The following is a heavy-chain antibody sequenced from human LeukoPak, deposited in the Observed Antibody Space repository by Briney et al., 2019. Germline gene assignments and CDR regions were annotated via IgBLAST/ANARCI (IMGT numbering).Heavy chain of an antibody. Sequence: PGGSLRLSCAVSGFTVSSNYMTWVRQAPGKGPEWVSVIYRGGSTYYADSVKGRFTISRDSSKNTVYLQMNSLRAEDTAVYYCATGAGDNWYFDLWGRGTLVTVSS. CDR3: ATGAGDNWYFDL. V-gene: IGHV3-53*01. CDR2: IYRGGST. D-gene: IGHD3-16*01. J-gene: IGHJ2*01. CDR1: GFTVSSNY.